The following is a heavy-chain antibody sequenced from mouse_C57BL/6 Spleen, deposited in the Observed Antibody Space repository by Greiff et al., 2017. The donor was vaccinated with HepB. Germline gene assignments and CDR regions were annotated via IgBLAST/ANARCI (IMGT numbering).Heavy chain of an antibody. J-gene: IGHJ3*01. Sequence: EVQLQQSGPELVKPGASVKISCKASGYSFTGYYMHWVKQSSEKSLEWIGDINPTTGGTSYNQKFKAKATLTVDKSSSTAYMQLKSLTSEDSAVYYFARMGDYYGSTFAYWGQGTLVTVSA. CDR3: ARMGDYYGSTFAY. CDR1: GYSFTGYY. CDR2: INPTTGGT. D-gene: IGHD1-1*01. V-gene: IGHV1-43*01.